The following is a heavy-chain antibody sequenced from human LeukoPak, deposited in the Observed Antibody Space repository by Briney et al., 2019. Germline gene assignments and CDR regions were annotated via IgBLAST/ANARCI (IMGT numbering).Heavy chain of an antibody. CDR1: GFTFSSYE. D-gene: IGHD1-26*01. J-gene: IGHJ4*02. CDR2: ISSSGSTM. CDR3: ARDIRYTGSYWDY. V-gene: IGHV3-48*03. Sequence: PGGSLRLSCAASGFTFSSYEVNWVRQAPGKGLEWVSYISSSGSTMYYADSVKGRFTISRDNAKNSLYLQMNSLRAEDTAVYYCARDIRYTGSYWDYWGQGTLVTVSS.